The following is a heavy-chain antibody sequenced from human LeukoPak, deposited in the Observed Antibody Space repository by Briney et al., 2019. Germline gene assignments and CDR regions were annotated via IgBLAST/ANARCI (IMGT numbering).Heavy chain of an antibody. Sequence: GGSLRLSCAASGFTFSDYYMSWIRQAPGKGLEWVAVISYDGSNKYYADSVKGRFTISRDNSKNTLYLQMNSLRAEDTAVYYPAAGKGMDVWGQGTTVTVSS. CDR2: ISYDGSNK. CDR1: GFTFSDYY. V-gene: IGHV3-30-3*01. D-gene: IGHD6-13*01. J-gene: IGHJ6*02. CDR3: AAGKGMDV.